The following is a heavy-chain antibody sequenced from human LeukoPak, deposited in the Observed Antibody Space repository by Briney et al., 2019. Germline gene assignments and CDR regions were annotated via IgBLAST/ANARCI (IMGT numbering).Heavy chain of an antibody. V-gene: IGHV3-21*01. D-gene: IGHD3-10*01. J-gene: IGHJ6*03. Sequence: GGSLRLSCAASGFPFSTHSLNWVRQAPGKGLEWVSSISAGGDFVYYGDSVKGRFTISRDNAKNTVYLQMNSLRAEDTAVYYCARGGYGHNMDVWGEGTTVTVSS. CDR1: GFPFSTHS. CDR2: ISAGGDFV. CDR3: ARGGYGHNMDV.